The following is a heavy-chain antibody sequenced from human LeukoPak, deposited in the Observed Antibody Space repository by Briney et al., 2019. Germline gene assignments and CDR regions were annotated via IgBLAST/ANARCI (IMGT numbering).Heavy chain of an antibody. CDR3: VRDRWPGVGDF. CDR1: GFIVSENY. CDR2: VYSGGLT. D-gene: IGHD1-26*01. Sequence: TGGSLRLSCAASGFIVSENYMSWVRQAPGKGLEWVSTVYSGGLTFYADPVKGRFTISRDNSKNTLYLQMSSLRAEDTAVYYCVRDRWPGVGDFWGQGTTVTVSS. V-gene: IGHV3-66*01. J-gene: IGHJ6*02.